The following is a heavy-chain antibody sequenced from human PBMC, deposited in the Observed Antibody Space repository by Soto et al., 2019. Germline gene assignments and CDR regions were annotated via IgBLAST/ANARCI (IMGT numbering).Heavy chain of an antibody. CDR3: ARVEGSVFNYYHYGVDV. CDR1: GFIFSSYS. J-gene: IGHJ6*02. Sequence: PGGSVRLSCAASGFIFSSYSMNWVRQAPGKGLESVSYISGSSIMVYYADSVKGRFTLSRDDAKKSLYLQMNSLRDEDTAVYYCARVEGSVFNYYHYGVDVWGQGTSVTVSS. CDR2: ISGSSIMV. D-gene: IGHD3-10*01. V-gene: IGHV3-48*02.